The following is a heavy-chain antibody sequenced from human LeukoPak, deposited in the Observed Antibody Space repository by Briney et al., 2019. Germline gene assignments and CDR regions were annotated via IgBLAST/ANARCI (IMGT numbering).Heavy chain of an antibody. CDR1: GFTFSSYA. D-gene: IGHD2-2*02. V-gene: IGHV3-30-3*01. J-gene: IGHJ4*02. CDR3: ARERINCSSTSCYTKFDY. CDR2: ISYDGSNK. Sequence: GRSLRLSCAASGFTFSSYAMHWVRQAPGKGLEWVAVISYDGSNKYYADSVKGRFTISRDNSKNTLYLQMNSLRAEDTAVYYCARERINCSSTSCYTKFDYWGQGTLVTVSS.